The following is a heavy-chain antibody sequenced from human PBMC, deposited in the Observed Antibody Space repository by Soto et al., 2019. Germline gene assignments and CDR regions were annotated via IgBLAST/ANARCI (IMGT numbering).Heavy chain of an antibody. V-gene: IGHV3-11*01. D-gene: IGHD3-3*01. CDR2: ISSSGSTI. CDR1: GFTFSDYY. CDR3: ARDSGVLRYLECLLEYAFDI. J-gene: IGHJ3*02. Sequence: GGSLRLSCAASGFTFSDYYMSWIRQAPGKGREWISYISSSGSTIYYAHSVKGRFNISRENGKNTMYLQMISMRAEDTAAYYCARDSGVLRYLECLLEYAFDIWGQGTMVTVSS.